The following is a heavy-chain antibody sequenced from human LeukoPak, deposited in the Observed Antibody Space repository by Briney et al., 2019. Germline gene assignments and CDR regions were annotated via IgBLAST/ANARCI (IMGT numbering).Heavy chain of an antibody. D-gene: IGHD3-22*01. CDR3: ASPVTTALAPFQH. V-gene: IGHV5-51*01. CDR1: GSGFTSYW. J-gene: IGHJ1*01. Sequence: GAALKISCKGSGSGFTSYWIGWGRPRPGKGLEGMGVSYPGGADTRYSTSLQGQMSISADKSISTAYLQSSSLKASDTAMYYCASPVTTALAPFQHWGQGTLVTVSS. CDR2: SYPGGADT.